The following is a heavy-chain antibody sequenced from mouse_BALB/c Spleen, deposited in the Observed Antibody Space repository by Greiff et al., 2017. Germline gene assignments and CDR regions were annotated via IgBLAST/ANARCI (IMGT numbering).Heavy chain of an antibody. CDR3: ARSGGYDGYAMDY. Sequence: EVKLMESGGGLVQPGGSLKLSCAASGFTFSSYTMSWVRQTPEKRLEWVAYISNGGGSTYYPDTVTGRFPISRDNPKNTLFLQMTSLRSEDTAMYYCARSGGYDGYAMDYWGQGTSVTVSS. D-gene: IGHD2-2*01. V-gene: IGHV5-12-2*01. J-gene: IGHJ4*01. CDR1: GFTFSSYT. CDR2: ISNGGGST.